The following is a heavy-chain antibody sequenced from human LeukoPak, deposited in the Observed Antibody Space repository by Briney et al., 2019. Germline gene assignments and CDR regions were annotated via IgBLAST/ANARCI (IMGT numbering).Heavy chain of an antibody. CDR3: ARIPITIFGVVIEPIDY. CDR2: ISSTGGTI. V-gene: IGHV3-48*04. CDR1: GFTFSSYS. J-gene: IGHJ4*02. D-gene: IGHD3-3*01. Sequence: GGSLRLSCAASGFTFSSYSMNWVRQAPGKGLEWVSYISSTGGTIYYADSMKGRFTISRDNAKNSLYLQMNSLRVEDTAVYYCARIPITIFGVVIEPIDYWGQGTLVTVSS.